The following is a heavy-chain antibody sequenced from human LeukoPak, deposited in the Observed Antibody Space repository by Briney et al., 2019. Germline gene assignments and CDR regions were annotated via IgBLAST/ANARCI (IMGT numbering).Heavy chain of an antibody. D-gene: IGHD3-10*01. CDR3: ARLDFGGNWFDP. CDR2: IYSGGST. CDR1: GFTVSSNY. V-gene: IGHV3-53*01. Sequence: PGGSLRLSCAASGFTVSSNYMSWVRQAPGKGLEWVSVIYSGGSTYHADSVKGRFTISRDNSKNTLYLQMNSLRAEDTAVYYCARLDFGGNWFDPWGQGTLVTVSS. J-gene: IGHJ5*02.